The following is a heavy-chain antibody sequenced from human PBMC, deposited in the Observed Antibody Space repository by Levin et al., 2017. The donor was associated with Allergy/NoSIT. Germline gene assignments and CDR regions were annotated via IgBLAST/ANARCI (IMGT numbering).Heavy chain of an antibody. CDR2: IKQDGTEM. V-gene: IGHV3-7*04. J-gene: IGHJ3*02. CDR1: GFTFSSYW. Sequence: SCAASGFTFSSYWMSWVRQAPGKGLEWVANIKQDGTEMFYADPVKGRFTVSKDNAKNLVFLRMTGLSPEDTAIYYCARNWRSAFDIWGQGTQVTVSS. CDR3: ARNWRSAFDI.